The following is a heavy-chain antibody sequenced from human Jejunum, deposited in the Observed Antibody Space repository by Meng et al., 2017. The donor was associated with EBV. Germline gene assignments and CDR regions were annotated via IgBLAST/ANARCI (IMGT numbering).Heavy chain of an antibody. D-gene: IGHD2-8*02. J-gene: IGHJ4*02. Sequence: VQLHQGGAGLLRPTGTLSLTCAVYGGSFSGYYWSWVRQPPGRGLEYIGEVHFSGITNYTPSLKSRVTMSVDASKNQFSLRLTSVTAADTAVYYCARRTGDYVVGYWGQGTLVTVSS. CDR1: GGSFSGYY. CDR2: VHFSGIT. V-gene: IGHV4-34*01. CDR3: ARRTGDYVVGY.